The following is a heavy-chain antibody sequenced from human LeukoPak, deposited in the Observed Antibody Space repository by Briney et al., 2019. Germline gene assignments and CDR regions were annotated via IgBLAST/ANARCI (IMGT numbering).Heavy chain of an antibody. CDR2: ISGSGGST. Sequence: GGSLRLSCAASGFTFSSYAMSWVRQAPGKGLEWVSAISGSGGSTYYADSVKGRFTISRDNSKNTLYLQMNSLRAKDTAVYYCAQANWGLPFDYWGQGTLVTVSS. D-gene: IGHD7-27*01. CDR1: GFTFSSYA. CDR3: AQANWGLPFDY. V-gene: IGHV3-23*01. J-gene: IGHJ4*02.